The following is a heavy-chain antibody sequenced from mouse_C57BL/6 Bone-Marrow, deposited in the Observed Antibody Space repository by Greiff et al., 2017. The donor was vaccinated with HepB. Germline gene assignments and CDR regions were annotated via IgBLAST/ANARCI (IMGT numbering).Heavy chain of an antibody. CDR1: GYTFTDYY. D-gene: IGHD2-1*01. CDR2: INPNNGGT. CDR3: ARKDSTMVYYYAMDY. J-gene: IGHJ4*01. Sequence: EVQLQQSGPELVKPGASVKISCKASGYTFTDYYMNWVKQSHGKSLEWIGDINPNNGGTSYNQKFKGKATLTVDKSSSTAYMELRSLTSEDSAVYYCARKDSTMVYYYAMDYWGQGTSVTVSS. V-gene: IGHV1-26*01.